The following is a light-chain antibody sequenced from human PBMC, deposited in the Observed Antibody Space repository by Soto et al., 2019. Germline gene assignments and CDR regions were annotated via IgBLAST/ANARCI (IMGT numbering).Light chain of an antibody. J-gene: IGKJ2*01. CDR1: QSVSSN. CDR2: GAS. CDR3: QQYNNWPPYT. Sequence: EIVMTQSPDTLSVSPGERATLSCRASQSVSSNLAWYQQKPGQAPRLLIYGASTRATGIPARFSGSGSGTEFTLTISSLQSEDFVVYYCQQYNNWPPYTFGQGTKLEIK. V-gene: IGKV3D-15*01.